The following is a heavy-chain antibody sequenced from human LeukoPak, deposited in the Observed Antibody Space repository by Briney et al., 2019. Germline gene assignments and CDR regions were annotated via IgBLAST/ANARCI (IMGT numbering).Heavy chain of an antibody. Sequence: GGSLRLSCAASGFTFSSYSMNWVRQAPGKGLEWVSSISSSSSYIYYADSVKGRFTISRDNAKNSLSLQINSLRDEDTAVYYCARGKIGYYYGDYDGYWGQGTLVTVSS. J-gene: IGHJ4*02. CDR1: GFTFSSYS. CDR3: ARGKIGYYYGDYDGY. D-gene: IGHD4-17*01. V-gene: IGHV3-21*01. CDR2: ISSSSSYI.